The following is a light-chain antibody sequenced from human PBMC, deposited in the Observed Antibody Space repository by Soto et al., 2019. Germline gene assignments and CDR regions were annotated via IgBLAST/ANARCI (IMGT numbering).Light chain of an antibody. V-gene: IGKV1-39*01. Sequence: DIQMTQSPSSLSASVGDRVTITCRASQSISSYLNWYQQTPGKPPKLLIYESSLLQSGVPSRFSGIRSGTDFTLAFSRLQPEDFQTYYCQHFKSSPITFGQGTRLEIK. CDR2: ESS. CDR3: QHFKSSPIT. CDR1: QSISSY. J-gene: IGKJ5*01.